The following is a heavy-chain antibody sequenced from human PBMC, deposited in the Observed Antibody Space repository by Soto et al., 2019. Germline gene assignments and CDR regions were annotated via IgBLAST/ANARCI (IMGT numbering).Heavy chain of an antibody. CDR1: GGSFSGYY. CDR2: INHSGST. D-gene: IGHD1-26*01. V-gene: IGHV4-34*01. Sequence: SETLSLTCAVYGGSFSGYYWSWIRQPPGKGLEWIGEINHSGSTNYNPSLKSRVTISLDKSKNQFSLKLTSVTAADTAVYHCARHGLGLDYWGQGTLVTVSS. CDR3: ARHGLGLDY. J-gene: IGHJ4*02.